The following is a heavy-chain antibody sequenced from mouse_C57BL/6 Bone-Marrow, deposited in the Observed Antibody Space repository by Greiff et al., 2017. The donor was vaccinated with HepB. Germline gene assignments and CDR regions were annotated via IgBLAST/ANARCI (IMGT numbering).Heavy chain of an antibody. CDR1: GYSFTGYY. D-gene: IGHD2-1*01. CDR3: ARWGNYLAY. J-gene: IGHJ3*01. Sequence: VQLQQSGPELVKPGASVKISCKASGYSFTGYYMNWVKQSPEKSLEWIGEINPSTGGTTYNQKFKAKATLTVDKSSSTAYMQLKSLTSEDSAVYYCARWGNYLAYWGQGTLVTVSA. CDR2: INPSTGGT. V-gene: IGHV1-42*01.